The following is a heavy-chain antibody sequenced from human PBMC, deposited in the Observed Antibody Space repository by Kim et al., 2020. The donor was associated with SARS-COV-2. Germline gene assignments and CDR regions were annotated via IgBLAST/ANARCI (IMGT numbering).Heavy chain of an antibody. CDR1: GFSFDDSA. CDR2: INYNSGRI. CDR3: AKARLTVSNWFDP. J-gene: IGHJ5*02. V-gene: IGHV3-9*01. D-gene: IGHD6-25*01. Sequence: GGSLRLSCAASGFSFDDSAMHWVRQAPGKGLEWVSGINYNSGRIGYADSVKGRFTISRDNAKNSLYLQMNSLRDEDTALYFCAKARLTVSNWFDPWGQGTPVTVSS.